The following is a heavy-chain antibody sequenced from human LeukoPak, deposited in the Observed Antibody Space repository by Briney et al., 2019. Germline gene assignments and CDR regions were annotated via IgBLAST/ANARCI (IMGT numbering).Heavy chain of an antibody. J-gene: IGHJ4*02. Sequence: GGSLRLSCAASGFTFSSYGMHWVRQAPGKGLEWVAVISYDGSNKYYADSVKGRFTISRDNSKNTLYLQMSSLRAEDTAVYYCAKGDYGGNFLSFHFDYWCLGSLVVVFS. CDR1: GFTFSSYG. CDR3: AKGDYGGNFLSFHFDY. D-gene: IGHD4-23*01. CDR2: ISYDGSNK. V-gene: IGHV3-30*18.